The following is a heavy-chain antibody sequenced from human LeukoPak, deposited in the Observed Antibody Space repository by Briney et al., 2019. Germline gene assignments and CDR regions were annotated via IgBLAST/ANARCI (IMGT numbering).Heavy chain of an antibody. CDR2: IYYSGST. Sequence: SETLSLTCTVSGGSINGYYWNWIRQPPGKGLEWIGYIYYSGSTNYNPSLKSRVTISVDTSKNHFSLKLSSVSAADTAVYYCARVTTVAGSDYFDYWGQGTPVTVSS. CDR1: GGSINGYY. J-gene: IGHJ4*02. V-gene: IGHV4-59*01. CDR3: ARVTTVAGSDYFDY. D-gene: IGHD6-19*01.